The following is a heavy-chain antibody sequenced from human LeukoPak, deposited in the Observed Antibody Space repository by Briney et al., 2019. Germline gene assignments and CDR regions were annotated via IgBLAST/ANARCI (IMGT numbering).Heavy chain of an antibody. CDR1: GFRFSDYY. CDR2: ISSSGSTM. V-gene: IGHV3-11*04. D-gene: IGHD1-26*01. J-gene: IGHJ6*03. Sequence: PGGSLRLSCAASGFRFSDYYMSWIRQAPGKGLEWVSYISSSGSTMHYADSVKGRFTISRDNAKNSLNLQMNSLRAEDTAVYYCAKVAEVGATGYYYYMDVWGKGTTVTISS. CDR3: AKVAEVGATGYYYYMDV.